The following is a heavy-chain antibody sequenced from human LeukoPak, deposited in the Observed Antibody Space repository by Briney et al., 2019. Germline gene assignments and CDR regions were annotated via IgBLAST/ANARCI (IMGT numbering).Heavy chain of an antibody. CDR1: GFTFSSYK. CDR2: ISSSGSTI. D-gene: IGHD5-12*01. CDR3: ARDPGSGYEEHFDY. V-gene: IGHV3-48*03. J-gene: IGHJ4*02. Sequence: PGGSLRLSCAASGFTFSSYKMNWVRQARGKGLEWVSYISSSGSTIYYADSVKGRFTISRDNAKDSLYLQMNSLRAEDTAVYYCARDPGSGYEEHFDYWGQGTLVTVSS.